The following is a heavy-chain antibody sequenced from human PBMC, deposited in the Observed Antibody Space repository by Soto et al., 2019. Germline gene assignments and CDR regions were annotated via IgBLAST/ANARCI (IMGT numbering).Heavy chain of an antibody. CDR3: ARDYGSGRPDYYYGMDL. V-gene: IGHV3-53*01. Sequence: EVQLVESGGGLIQPGGSLRLSCAASGFTVSSNYMSWVRQAPGKGLEWVSVIYSGGSTYYADSVKGRFTISRDNSKNTLYLQMNSLRAEDTAVYYCARDYGSGRPDYYYGMDLWGQGTTVTVSS. CDR2: IYSGGST. D-gene: IGHD3-10*01. J-gene: IGHJ6*02. CDR1: GFTVSSNY.